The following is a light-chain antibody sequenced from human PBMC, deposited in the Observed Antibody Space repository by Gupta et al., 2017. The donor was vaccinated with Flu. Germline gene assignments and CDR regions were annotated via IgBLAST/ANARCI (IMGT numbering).Light chain of an antibody. CDR3: LAWDASVFGWV. CDR2: KNI. Sequence: QSMLTQPPSPSGTSGQPVTMSCSGGSSNIVIQYPFWYQQFPGPAPRLLIYKNIKRPSGVPDRFSASKDGTSASLVISGLRSDDEAHYYCLAWDASVFGWVFGGGTKLTVL. J-gene: IGLJ3*02. V-gene: IGLV1-47*01. CDR1: SSNIVIQY.